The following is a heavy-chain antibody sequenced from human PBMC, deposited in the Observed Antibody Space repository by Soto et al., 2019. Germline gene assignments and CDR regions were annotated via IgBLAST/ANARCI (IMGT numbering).Heavy chain of an antibody. D-gene: IGHD3-22*01. J-gene: IGHJ4*02. CDR1: GFTFSSYA. CDR2: ISGSGGST. Sequence: LRLSCAASGFTFSSYAMSWVRQAPGKGLEWVSAISGSGGSTYYADSVKGRFTISRDNSKNTLYLQMNSLRADDTAVYYCAKRYDSSGYYFSAPSPFDYWGQGTLVAVSS. CDR3: AKRYDSSGYYFSAPSPFDY. V-gene: IGHV3-23*01.